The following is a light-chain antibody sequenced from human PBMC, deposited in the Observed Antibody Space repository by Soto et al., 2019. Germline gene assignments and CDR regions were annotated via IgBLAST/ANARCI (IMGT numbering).Light chain of an antibody. Sequence: QSALTQPASVSGSPGQSITISCTGTSSDVGGYNSVSWYQQHPGKAPKLMIYNVSNRPSGVSNRFSGSKSGNTASLTISGRQAEDEADYYCSSYTSSSTYVFGTGTKLTV. CDR1: SSDVGGYNS. CDR3: SSYTSSSTYV. CDR2: NVS. J-gene: IGLJ1*01. V-gene: IGLV2-14*01.